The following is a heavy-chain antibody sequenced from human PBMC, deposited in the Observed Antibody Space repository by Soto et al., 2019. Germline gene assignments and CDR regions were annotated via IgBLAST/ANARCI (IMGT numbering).Heavy chain of an antibody. D-gene: IGHD3-22*01. CDR1: GFTFTSSA. V-gene: IGHV1-58*01. J-gene: IGHJ6*02. CDR2: IVVGSGNT. CDR3: AALQISYYYDSSGYYSRDYYYYGMDV. Sequence: SVKVSCKASGFTFTSSAVQWVRQARGQRLEWIGWIVVGSGNTNYAQKFQERVTITRDMSTSTAYMELSSLRSEDTAVYYCAALQISYYYDSSGYYSRDYYYYGMDVWGQGTTVTV.